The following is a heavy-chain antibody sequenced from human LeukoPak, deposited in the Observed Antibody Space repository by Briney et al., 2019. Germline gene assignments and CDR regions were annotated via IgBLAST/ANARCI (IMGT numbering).Heavy chain of an antibody. Sequence: GRSLRLSCAASGFTFSTFGMHWVRQAPGKGLEWVALISYDGRNKYYADSVKGRFTISRDNSKNTLYLQMNSLRAEDTAVYYCASYNWNYKYFDYWGQGTLVTVSS. CDR1: GFTFSTFG. CDR3: ASYNWNYKYFDY. CDR2: ISYDGRNK. V-gene: IGHV3-30*03. D-gene: IGHD1-7*01. J-gene: IGHJ4*02.